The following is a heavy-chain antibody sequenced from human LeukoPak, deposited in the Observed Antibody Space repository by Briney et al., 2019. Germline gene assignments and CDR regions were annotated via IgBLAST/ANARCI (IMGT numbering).Heavy chain of an antibody. Sequence: SETLSLTCTVSGGSISSSSYYWGWIRQPPGKGLEWIGSIYYSGSTYYNPSLKSRLTISVDTSKNQFSLRLSSVIAADTAVYYCATVAHSERYVPVDYWGQGTLVTVSS. D-gene: IGHD1-26*01. CDR3: ATVAHSERYVPVDY. J-gene: IGHJ4*02. CDR1: GGSISSSSYY. V-gene: IGHV4-39*07. CDR2: IYYSGST.